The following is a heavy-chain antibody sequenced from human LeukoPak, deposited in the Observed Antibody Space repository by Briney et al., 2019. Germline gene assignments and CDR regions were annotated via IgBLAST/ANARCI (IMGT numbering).Heavy chain of an antibody. V-gene: IGHV4-4*09. CDR2: ISTSGST. Sequence: SETLSLTCTVSGVSISSYYCSWIRQPPGKGLEWIGYISTSGSTDYSPSLKSRVTISVDRSKNQCSLNLSSLIAADTAVYYCARHDEGSGWYRSYIDLWGRGTLVIVSS. J-gene: IGHJ2*01. D-gene: IGHD6-19*01. CDR1: GVSISSYY. CDR3: ARHDEGSGWYRSYIDL.